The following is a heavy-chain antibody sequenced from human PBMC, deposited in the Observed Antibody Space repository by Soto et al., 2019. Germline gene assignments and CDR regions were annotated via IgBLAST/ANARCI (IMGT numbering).Heavy chain of an antibody. J-gene: IGHJ4*02. V-gene: IGHV1-3*01. D-gene: IGHD6-19*01. Sequence: QVQFVQSGAEVKKPGASVKVSCKTPGYTFTRYNIHWVRHAPGQRLEWMGWINVGNGNTRYSQKFQGRLTLKKDTXXXXXXXXXXXXXXXXXXXXXXXXXXXXDGCLDSWGQGTLVTVSS. CDR1: GYTFTRYN. CDR3: XXXXXXDGCLDS. CDR2: INVGNGNT.